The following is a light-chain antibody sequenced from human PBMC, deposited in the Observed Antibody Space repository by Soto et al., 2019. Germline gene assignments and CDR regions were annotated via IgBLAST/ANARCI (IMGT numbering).Light chain of an antibody. CDR2: AAS. CDR3: QQSYSTLWT. Sequence: IQLTQSPSSLSASVGDRDTITCRASQSISSYLNWYQQKPGKAPKLLIYAASSLQSGVPSRFSGSGSGTDFTLTISSLQPEDFATYYCQQSYSTLWTFGPGTKVDIK. J-gene: IGKJ3*01. V-gene: IGKV1-39*01. CDR1: QSISSY.